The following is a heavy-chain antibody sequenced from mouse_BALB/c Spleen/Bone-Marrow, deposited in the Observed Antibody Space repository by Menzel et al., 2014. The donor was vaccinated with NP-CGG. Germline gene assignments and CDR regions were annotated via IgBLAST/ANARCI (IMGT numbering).Heavy chain of an antibody. D-gene: IGHD2-4*01. CDR3: ASYDYGYYFDY. J-gene: IGHJ2*01. Sequence: EVQLQQSGAELVEPGASVKLSCTTSGFNIKDTYMHWVKLRPEQGLEWIGRIVPANGNTKYAPKFQGKATITADTSSNTAYLQLSSLTSEDTAVYFCASYDYGYYFDYWGQGTTLTVSS. V-gene: IGHV14-3*02. CDR2: IVPANGNT. CDR1: GFNIKDTY.